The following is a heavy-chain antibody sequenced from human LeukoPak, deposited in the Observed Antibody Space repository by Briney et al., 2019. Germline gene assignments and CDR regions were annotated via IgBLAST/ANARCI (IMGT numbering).Heavy chain of an antibody. Sequence: GGSLRLSCAASGFTFSSYDMHWVRQAPGKGLEWVAVISYDGSNKYYADSVKGRFTISRDNSKNTLYLQMNSLRGEDTAVYYCAKIVGSGDYWGQGTLVTVSS. D-gene: IGHD1-26*01. J-gene: IGHJ4*02. CDR3: AKIVGSGDY. CDR1: GFTFSSYD. CDR2: ISYDGSNK. V-gene: IGHV3-30-3*01.